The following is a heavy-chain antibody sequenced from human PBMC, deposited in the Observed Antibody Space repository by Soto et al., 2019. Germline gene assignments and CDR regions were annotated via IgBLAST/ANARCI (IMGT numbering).Heavy chain of an antibody. CDR2: INPNSGGT. J-gene: IGHJ4*02. Sequence: ASVKVSCKASGYTFTGYYMHWVRQAPGQGLEWMGWINPNSGGTNYAQKFQGRVTMTRDTSISTAYMELSRLRSDDTAVYYCARALTIAVADLFDYWGQGTLVTVSS. V-gene: IGHV1-2*02. D-gene: IGHD6-19*01. CDR1: GYTFTGYY. CDR3: ARALTIAVADLFDY.